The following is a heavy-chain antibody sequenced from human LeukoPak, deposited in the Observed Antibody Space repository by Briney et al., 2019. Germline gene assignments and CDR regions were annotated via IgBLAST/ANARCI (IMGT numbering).Heavy chain of an antibody. Sequence: SETLSLTCAVYGGSFSGYYWSWIRQPLGKGLEWIGEINHSGSTNYNPSLKSRVTISADTSKNQFSLKLRSVTAADTAVYYCARGVYSSGWYRYFQHWGQGTLVTVSS. V-gene: IGHV4-34*01. CDR1: GGSFSGYY. CDR3: ARGVYSSGWYRYFQH. J-gene: IGHJ1*01. D-gene: IGHD6-19*01. CDR2: INHSGST.